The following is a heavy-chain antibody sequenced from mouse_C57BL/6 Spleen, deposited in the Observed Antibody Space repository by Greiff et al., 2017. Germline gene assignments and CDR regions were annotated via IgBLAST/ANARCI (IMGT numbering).Heavy chain of an antibody. CDR1: GFTFSSYA. CDR3: ARDDSSFDY. J-gene: IGHJ2*01. D-gene: IGHD2-4*01. Sequence: EVKLMESGGGLVKPGGSLKLSCAASGFTFSSYAMSWVRQTPEKRLEWVATISDGGSYTYYPDNVKGRFTISRDNAKNNLYLQMSHLKSEDTAMYYCARDDSSFDYWGQGTTLTVSS. CDR2: ISDGGSYT. V-gene: IGHV5-4*01.